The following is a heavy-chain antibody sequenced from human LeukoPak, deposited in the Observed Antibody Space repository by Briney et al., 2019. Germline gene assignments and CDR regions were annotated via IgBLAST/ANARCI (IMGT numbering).Heavy chain of an antibody. CDR2: VKEVGSEE. J-gene: IGHJ4*02. Sequence: GGSLRLSCAASGFTFSSHSMSWVRQAPGRGLEWVANVKEVGSEENYVDSVKGRFTISRDNAVKSLYLQMNSLRAEDTAVYYCARDEGFDYWGQGTLVTVSS. CDR3: ARDEGFDY. V-gene: IGHV3-7*01. CDR1: GFTFSSHS.